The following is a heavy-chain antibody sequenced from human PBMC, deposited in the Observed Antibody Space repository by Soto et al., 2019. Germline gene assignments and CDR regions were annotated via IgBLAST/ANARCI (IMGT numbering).Heavy chain of an antibody. CDR3: AVESSLRSY. Sequence: VGSLRLSCAASGFTFSSHGMHWVRQAPGKGLEWVAVIWYDGSNKYYADSVKGRFTISRDNSKNTLYLQMNSLRAEDTAVHYCAVESSLRSYWGQGTLVTVSS. CDR2: IWYDGSNK. V-gene: IGHV3-33*01. D-gene: IGHD3-16*01. CDR1: GFTFSSHG. J-gene: IGHJ4*02.